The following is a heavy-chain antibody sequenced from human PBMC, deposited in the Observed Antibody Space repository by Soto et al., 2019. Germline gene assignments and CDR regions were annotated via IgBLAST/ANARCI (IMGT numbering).Heavy chain of an antibody. D-gene: IGHD2-21*02. V-gene: IGHV4-59*01. CDR2: IYYSGST. Sequence: SETLSLTCTVSGGSISSCYWSWSRQPPGKGLEWIGYIYYSGSTNYNPSLKSRVTISVDTSKNQFSLKLSSVTAADTAVYYRAREFCGGDCYLDYWSQGTLVTVS. CDR1: GGSISSCY. CDR3: AREFCGGDCYLDY. J-gene: IGHJ4*02.